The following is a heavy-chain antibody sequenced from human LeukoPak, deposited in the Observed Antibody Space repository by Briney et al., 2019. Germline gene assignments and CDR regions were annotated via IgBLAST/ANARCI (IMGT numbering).Heavy chain of an antibody. CDR3: AKDHDLTAVAVPFDY. V-gene: IGHV3-23*01. CDR2: ISGSGGST. CDR1: GFTFSSYG. D-gene: IGHD6-19*01. J-gene: IGHJ4*02. Sequence: GGSLRLSCAASGFTFSSYGMHWVRQAPGKGLEWVSAISGSGGSTYYADSVKGRFTISRDNSKNTLYLQMNSLRAEGTAVYYCAKDHDLTAVAVPFDYWGQGTLVTVSS.